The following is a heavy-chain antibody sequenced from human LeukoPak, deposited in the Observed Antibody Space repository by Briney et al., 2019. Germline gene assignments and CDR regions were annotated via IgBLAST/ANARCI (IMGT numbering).Heavy chain of an antibody. D-gene: IGHD3-22*01. CDR2: IYHSGST. CDR3: ARASYYYDSSGYYYFDY. J-gene: IGHJ4*02. CDR1: GGSISSSNW. Sequence: SGTLSLTCAVSGGSISSSNWWSWVRQPPGKGLEWIGEIYHSGSTNYNPSLRSRVTISVDKSENQFSLKLSSVTAADTAAYYCARASYYYDSSGYYYFDYWGQGTLVTVSS. V-gene: IGHV4-4*02.